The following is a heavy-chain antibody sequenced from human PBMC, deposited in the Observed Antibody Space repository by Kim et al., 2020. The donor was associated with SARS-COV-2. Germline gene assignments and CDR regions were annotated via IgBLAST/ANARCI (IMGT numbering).Heavy chain of an antibody. V-gene: IGHV3-7*01. CDR3: ARGGRADS. D-gene: IGHD3-16*01. Sequence: GRYKNYVDSVKGRFTISRDNAKNSLYLQMNSLRVEDTALYYCARGGRADSWGQGTLVTVSS. J-gene: IGHJ4*02. CDR2: GRYK.